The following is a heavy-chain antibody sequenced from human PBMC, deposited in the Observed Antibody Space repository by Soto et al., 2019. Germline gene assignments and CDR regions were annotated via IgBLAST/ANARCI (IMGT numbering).Heavy chain of an antibody. CDR2: IYYSGST. D-gene: IGHD3-22*01. Sequence: PSETLSLTCTVSGGSISSGGYYWSWIRQHPGKGLEWIGYIYYSGSTYYNPSLKSRVTISVDTSKNQFSLKLSSVTAADTAVYYCARLRGYYYDSSGPYYYDYWGQGTLVTVSS. V-gene: IGHV4-31*03. CDR1: GGSISSGGYY. CDR3: ARLRGYYYDSSGPYYYDY. J-gene: IGHJ4*02.